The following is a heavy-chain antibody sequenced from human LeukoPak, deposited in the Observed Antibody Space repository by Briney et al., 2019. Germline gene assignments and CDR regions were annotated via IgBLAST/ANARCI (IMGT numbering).Heavy chain of an antibody. CDR3: ARVIPGPGDYYYYMDV. CDR2: IIPIFGTA. J-gene: IGHJ6*03. D-gene: IGHD1-14*01. CDR1: GGTFSSYA. V-gene: IGHV1-69*13. Sequence: SVKVSCKASGGTFSSYAISWVRQAPGQGLEWMGGIIPIFGTANYAQKFQGRVTITADESTSTAYMELSSLRSEDTAVYYCARVIPGPGDYYYYMDVWGKGTTVTISS.